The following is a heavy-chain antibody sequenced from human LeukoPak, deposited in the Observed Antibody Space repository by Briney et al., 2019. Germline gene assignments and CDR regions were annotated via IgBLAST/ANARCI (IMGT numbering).Heavy chain of an antibody. V-gene: IGHV3-64D*06. D-gene: IGHD3-22*01. CDR2: ISSNGGST. CDR1: GFTLSSYT. CDR3: VNDDTHDYDSSGYLIDY. Sequence: GGSLRLSCSASGFTLSSYTMHWVRQAPGKGLEYVSAISSNGGSTYYADSVKGRFTISRDNSKNTLYLQMSSLRVEDTAVYYCVNDDTHDYDSSGYLIDYWGQGTLVTVSS. J-gene: IGHJ4*02.